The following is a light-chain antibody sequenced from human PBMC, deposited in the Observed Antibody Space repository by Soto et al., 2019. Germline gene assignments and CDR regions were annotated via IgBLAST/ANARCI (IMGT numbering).Light chain of an antibody. CDR1: QGITTY. J-gene: IGKJ5*01. V-gene: IGKV1-9*01. CDR2: AAS. Sequence: IQLTQSPSSLPASVGDRVTITCRASQGITTYLAWYQQKPGKAPKLLIYAASALQSGVPSRFSGSGSGTDFTLTISSLKPEDFATYYCLQINSYPYTFGQGTRLEIK. CDR3: LQINSYPYT.